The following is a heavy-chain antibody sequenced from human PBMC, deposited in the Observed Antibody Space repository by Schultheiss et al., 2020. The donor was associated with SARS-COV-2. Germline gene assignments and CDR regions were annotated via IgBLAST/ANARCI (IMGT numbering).Heavy chain of an antibody. CDR1: GGSISSYY. V-gene: IGHV4-59*12. D-gene: IGHD2-21*02. J-gene: IGHJ5*02. CDR2: IYYSGST. Sequence: GSLSLTCTVSGGSISSYYWSWIRQPAGKGLEWIGYIYYSGSTNYNPSLKSRVTISVDTSKNQFSLKLSSVTAADTAVYYCARDFSSRTYCGGDCYSGGWFDPWGQGTLVTVSS. CDR3: ARDFSSRTYCGGDCYSGGWFDP.